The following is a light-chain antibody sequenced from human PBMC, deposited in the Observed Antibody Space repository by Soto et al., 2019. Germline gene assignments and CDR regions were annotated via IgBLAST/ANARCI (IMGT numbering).Light chain of an antibody. CDR3: QQRGNRPPWT. CDR2: GAS. V-gene: IGKV3D-20*02. J-gene: IGKJ1*01. CDR1: QSVSNNY. Sequence: EIVLTQSPCTLSLSPWERATLSCRASQSVSNNYLAWYQQKPGDAPRLLIYGASTRANGSPARFSGSGSGTEFTLTISSLEPEDLAAYYCQQRGNRPPWTFGQGTKVDI.